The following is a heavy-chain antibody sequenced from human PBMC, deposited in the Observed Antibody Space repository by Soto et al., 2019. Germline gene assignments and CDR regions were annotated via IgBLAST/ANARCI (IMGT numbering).Heavy chain of an antibody. CDR1: GFTFSSYG. CDR3: AKGGGYDSGGYYSFKYAFDI. CDR2: ISYDGSNK. J-gene: IGHJ3*02. V-gene: IGHV3-30*18. Sequence: QVQLVESGGGVVQPGRSLRPSCAASGFTFSSYGMHWVRQAPGKGLEWVAVISYDGSNKYYADSVKGRFTISRDNSKNKLYLQMNSLSAEDTAVYYCAKGGGYDSGGYYSFKYAFDIWGQGTMVTVSS. D-gene: IGHD3-22*01.